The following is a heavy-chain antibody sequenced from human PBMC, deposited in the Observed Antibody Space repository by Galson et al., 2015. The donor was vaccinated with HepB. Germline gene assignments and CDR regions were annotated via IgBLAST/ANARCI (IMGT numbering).Heavy chain of an antibody. CDR3: ARDPSITYYYDSSGYQGAFDI. D-gene: IGHD3-22*01. CDR2: INPNSGGT. J-gene: IGHJ3*02. CDR1: GYTFTGYY. V-gene: IGHV1-2*04. Sequence: SVKVSCKASGYTFTGYYMHWVRQAPGQGLEWMGWINPNSGGTNYAQKFQGWVTMTRDTSISTAYMELSRLRSDDTAVYYCARDPSITYYYDSSGYQGAFDIWGQGTMVTVSS.